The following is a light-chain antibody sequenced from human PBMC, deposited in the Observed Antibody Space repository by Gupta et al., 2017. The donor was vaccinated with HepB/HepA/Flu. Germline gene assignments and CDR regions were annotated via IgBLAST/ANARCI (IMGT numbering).Light chain of an antibody. J-gene: IGLJ3*02. Sequence: QSVLTQPPSVSAAPGQKVTISCSGSSSNIGSDYVSWYQQLPGTAPRLLIDDNNKRPSGIPDRFSGSKSGTSGTLDITGLQTGDEADYYCGSWDVSMRAALFGGGTKLTVL. CDR1: SSNIGSDY. V-gene: IGLV1-51*01. CDR2: DNN. CDR3: GSWDVSMRAAL.